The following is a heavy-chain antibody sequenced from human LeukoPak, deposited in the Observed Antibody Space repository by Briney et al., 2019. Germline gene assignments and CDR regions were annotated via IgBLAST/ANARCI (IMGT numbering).Heavy chain of an antibody. V-gene: IGHV3-48*04. D-gene: IGHD2-21*02. Sequence: GGSLRLSCAASGFTFSSYWMSWVRQAPGKGLEWVSYISSSGSTIYYADSVKGRFTISRDNAKNSLYLQMNSLRAEDTAVYYCARVTVVTANDAFDIWGQGTMVTVSS. J-gene: IGHJ3*02. CDR1: GFTFSSYW. CDR2: ISSSGSTI. CDR3: ARVTVVTANDAFDI.